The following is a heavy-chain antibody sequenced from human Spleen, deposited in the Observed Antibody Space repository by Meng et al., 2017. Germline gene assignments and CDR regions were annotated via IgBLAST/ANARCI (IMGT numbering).Heavy chain of an antibody. D-gene: IGHD4-17*01. Sequence: QVQLQESGPGLVKPSQPLSLTCVVSGGSISSSDWWTWVSQPPGKGLEWIGELYRSGSTYYNSSLRSRVTISVDKSKNQFSLSLTSVTAADTAVYYCATTVRNWGQGTLVTVSS. CDR1: GGSISSSDW. V-gene: IGHV4-4*02. CDR3: ATTVRN. J-gene: IGHJ4*02. CDR2: LYRSGST.